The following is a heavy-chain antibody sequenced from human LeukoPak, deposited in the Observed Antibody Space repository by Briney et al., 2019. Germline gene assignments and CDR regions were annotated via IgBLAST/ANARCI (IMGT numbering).Heavy chain of an antibody. CDR3: AKDYFDDGSNSRILFDY. CDR2: IKQDGSQT. V-gene: IGHV3-7*01. D-gene: IGHD5-24*01. CDR1: GFSFSSFW. J-gene: IGHJ4*02. Sequence: GGSLRLSCAASGFSFSSFWMSWVRQAPGKGLEWVASIKQDGSQTYYVDSVKGRFTISRDNAKNSLYLQMNTLRAEDTAVYYCAKDYFDDGSNSRILFDYWGQGTLVTVSS.